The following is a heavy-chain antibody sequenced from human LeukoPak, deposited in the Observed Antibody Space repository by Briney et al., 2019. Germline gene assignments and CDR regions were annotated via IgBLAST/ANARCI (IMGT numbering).Heavy chain of an antibody. CDR1: GFTFSSYG. V-gene: IGHV3-33*01. CDR3: ARHVYSYGGFDY. CDR2: IWYDGSNK. D-gene: IGHD4-17*01. Sequence: PGGSLRLSCAASGFTFSSYGMQWVRQAPGKGLEWVAVIWYDGSNKYYADSVKGRFTISRDNSKNTLYLQMNSLRAEDTAVYYCARHVYSYGGFDYWGQGTLVTVSS. J-gene: IGHJ4*02.